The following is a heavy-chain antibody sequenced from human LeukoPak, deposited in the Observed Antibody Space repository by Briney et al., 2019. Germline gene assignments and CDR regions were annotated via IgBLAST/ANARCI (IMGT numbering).Heavy chain of an antibody. Sequence: PGGSLRVSCAASGFSFSTSSMSWVRQTPGKGLEWISYIRGSRTTIYYADSVKGRFTISRDNARNSLYLQMNDLRAEDTGVYFCARDARSHCGTDACYGPYFDYWGQGSLVTVSS. CDR2: IRGSRTTI. J-gene: IGHJ4*02. CDR1: GFSFSTSS. D-gene: IGHD2-2*01. CDR3: ARDARSHCGTDACYGPYFDY. V-gene: IGHV3-48*01.